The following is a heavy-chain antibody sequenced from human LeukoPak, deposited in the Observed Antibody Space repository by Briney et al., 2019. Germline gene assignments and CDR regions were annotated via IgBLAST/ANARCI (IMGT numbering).Heavy chain of an antibody. Sequence: PGGSLRLSGAASGFTFSTYAMIWVRQAPGKGLEGVSVISGSGGSTYYADSVEGRFTISRDNSKNTLYLQRHSLRVEDTATYYCVKRGYDTRGYYGYFDYWGQGTLVTVSS. CDR3: VKRGYDTRGYYGYFDY. CDR2: ISGSGGST. V-gene: IGHV3-23*01. J-gene: IGHJ4*02. CDR1: GFTFSTYA. D-gene: IGHD3-22*01.